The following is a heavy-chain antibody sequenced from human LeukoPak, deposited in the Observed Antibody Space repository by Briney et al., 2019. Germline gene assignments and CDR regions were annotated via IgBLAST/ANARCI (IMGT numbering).Heavy chain of an antibody. D-gene: IGHD2-2*01. Sequence: PGGSLRLSCAASGFTFSSYRMNWVRQAPGRGLEWVSSISSSSSYIYYADSVKGRFTISRDNAKNSLYLQMNSLRAEDTAVYYCVIIVVVPAAMVDLRDVWGKGTTVTISS. CDR1: GFTFSSYR. CDR3: VIIVVVPAAMVDLRDV. CDR2: ISSSSSYI. V-gene: IGHV3-21*01. J-gene: IGHJ6*04.